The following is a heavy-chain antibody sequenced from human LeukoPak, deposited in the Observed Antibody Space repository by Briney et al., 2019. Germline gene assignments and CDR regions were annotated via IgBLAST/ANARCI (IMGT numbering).Heavy chain of an antibody. CDR3: AKGGSDIVVNRGFDY. V-gene: IGHV3-23*01. CDR2: ISGNGGST. Sequence: GALRLSCVASGFSFSSYVMNWVRQAPGTGLEWVSAISGNGGSTYYADSVKGRFTISRDNSKNTLSLQMNSLRAEDTAVYYCAKGGSDIVVNRGFDYWGQGTLVTVSS. D-gene: IGHD2-15*01. CDR1: GFSFSSYV. J-gene: IGHJ4*02.